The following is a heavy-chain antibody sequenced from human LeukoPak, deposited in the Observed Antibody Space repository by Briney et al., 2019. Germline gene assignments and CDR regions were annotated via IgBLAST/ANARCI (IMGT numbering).Heavy chain of an antibody. D-gene: IGHD2-21*01. CDR1: GFTFSSYG. V-gene: IGHV3-30*02. CDR2: IRYDGSNK. CDR3: AKGPLIRNWFDP. J-gene: IGHJ5*02. Sequence: GGSLRLSCAASGFTFSSYGMHWVRQAPGKGLEWVAFIRYDGSNKYYADPVKGRFTISRDNSKNTLYLQMNSLRAEDTAVYYCAKGPLIRNWFDPWGQGTLVTVSS.